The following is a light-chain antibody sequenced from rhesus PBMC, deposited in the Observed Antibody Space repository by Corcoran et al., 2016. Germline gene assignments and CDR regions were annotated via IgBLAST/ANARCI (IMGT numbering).Light chain of an antibody. CDR1: QGIRRG. CDR2: RAS. V-gene: IGKV1-22*01. Sequence: DIQMTQSPSSLSASVGDTVPITCRASQGIRRGLAWYQQKPGKAPKLRIYRASSLQSEVPSRVSGSVTGTDFPLTISSLQSEDFATYYCQQYSSRPYTFGQGTKVEIK. CDR3: QQYSSRPYT. J-gene: IGKJ2*01.